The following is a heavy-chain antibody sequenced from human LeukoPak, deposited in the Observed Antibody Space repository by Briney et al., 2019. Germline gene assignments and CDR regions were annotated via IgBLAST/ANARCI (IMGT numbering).Heavy chain of an antibody. CDR1: GYSISSGYY. CDR2: IYYSGST. Sequence: PSETLSLTCAVSGYSISSGYYWGWIRQPPGKGLEWIGSIYYSGSTYYNPSLKSRVTISVDTSKNQFSLKLSSVTAADTAVYYCAISAVAGTGFDYWGQGTLVTVSS. D-gene: IGHD6-19*01. J-gene: IGHJ4*02. V-gene: IGHV4-38-2*01. CDR3: AISAVAGTGFDY.